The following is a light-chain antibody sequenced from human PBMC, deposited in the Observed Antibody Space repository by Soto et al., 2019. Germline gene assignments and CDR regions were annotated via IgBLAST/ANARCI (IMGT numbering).Light chain of an antibody. Sequence: DIQMTQSPSSLSASVGDRVTITCRASQSISSYLNWYQQKPGKAPKLLIYAASSLQSGVPSRFSGSGSGTDFTLTISSLQPEDFATYYGQQSYSTLQVTFGQGTKLEIK. V-gene: IGKV1-39*01. CDR1: QSISSY. J-gene: IGKJ2*01. CDR2: AAS. CDR3: QQSYSTLQVT.